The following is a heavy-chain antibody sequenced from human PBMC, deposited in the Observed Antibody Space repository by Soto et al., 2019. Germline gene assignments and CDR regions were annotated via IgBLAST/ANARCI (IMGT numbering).Heavy chain of an antibody. Sequence: GGSLRLSCTASGFTFTTNSMNWVRQAPGKGLEWISYINSNSDTIYYADSVKGRFTISRDNAKNSLYLQMNSLRDEDTALYFCARDKSMVRGVPLDYWGQGTLVTVSS. CDR1: GFTFTTNS. CDR2: INSNSDTI. CDR3: ARDKSMVRGVPLDY. V-gene: IGHV3-48*02. J-gene: IGHJ4*02. D-gene: IGHD3-10*01.